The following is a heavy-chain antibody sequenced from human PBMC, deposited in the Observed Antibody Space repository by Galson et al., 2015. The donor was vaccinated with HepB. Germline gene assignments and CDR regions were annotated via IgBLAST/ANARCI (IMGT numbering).Heavy chain of an antibody. J-gene: IGHJ3*01. D-gene: IGHD2-15*01. Sequence: SLRLSCAAYGFTFNNYAMSWVRQAPGKGLEWVSAVSGSGGSTYYADSVKGRFTISRDNSKNTLYLQMNSLRAEDTAVYYCAKDYGLAAGNPGDAFDFWGQGTKVTVSS. V-gene: IGHV3-23*01. CDR3: AKDYGLAAGNPGDAFDF. CDR1: GFTFNNYA. CDR2: VSGSGGST.